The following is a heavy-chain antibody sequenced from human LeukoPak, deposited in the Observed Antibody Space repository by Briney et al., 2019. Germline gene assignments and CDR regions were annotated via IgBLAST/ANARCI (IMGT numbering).Heavy chain of an antibody. J-gene: IGHJ6*03. CDR2: IRTNAYGGTT. V-gene: IGHV3-49*04. CDR1: GFTFGDYL. Sequence: GGSLRLSCTTSGFTFGDYLMSWVRQAPGKGLEWVGFIRTNAYGGTTEYAASVKGRFTISRDDSKSIAYLQINSLKTEDTAVYYCTRVVFRFLEWLSTYMDVWGKGTTVTVSS. CDR3: TRVVFRFLEWLSTYMDV. D-gene: IGHD3-3*01.